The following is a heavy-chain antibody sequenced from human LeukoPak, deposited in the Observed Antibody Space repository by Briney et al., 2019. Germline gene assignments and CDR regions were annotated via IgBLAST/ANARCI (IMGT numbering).Heavy chain of an antibody. CDR1: GFTFSSYS. Sequence: GGSLRLSCAASGFTFSSYSMNWVRQAPGKGLEWVSSISSSSSYIYYADSVKGRFTISRDNAKNSLYLQMNSLRAEDTAVYYCARESTYDFWSGYSSEGYFDYWGQGTLVTVSS. J-gene: IGHJ4*02. CDR2: ISSSSSYI. CDR3: ARESTYDFWSGYSSEGYFDY. D-gene: IGHD3-3*01. V-gene: IGHV3-21*01.